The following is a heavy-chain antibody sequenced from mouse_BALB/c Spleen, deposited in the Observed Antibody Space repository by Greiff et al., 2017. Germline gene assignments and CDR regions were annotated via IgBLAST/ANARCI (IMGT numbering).Heavy chain of an antibody. Sequence: VQLKESGPELVKPGASVKMSCKASGYTFTSYVMHWVKQKPGQGLEWIGYINPYNDGTKYNEKFKGKATLTSDKSSSTAYMELSSLTSEDSAVYYCARPYYGNYDAMDYWGQGTSVTVSS. D-gene: IGHD2-1*01. V-gene: IGHV1-14*01. CDR1: GYTFTSYV. CDR2: INPYNDGT. J-gene: IGHJ4*01. CDR3: ARPYYGNYDAMDY.